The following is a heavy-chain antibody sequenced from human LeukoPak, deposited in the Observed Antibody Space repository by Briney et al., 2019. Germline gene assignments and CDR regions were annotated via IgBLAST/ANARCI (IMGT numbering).Heavy chain of an antibody. CDR1: GGSLSSSSYY. J-gene: IGHJ4*02. D-gene: IGHD5-18*01. Sequence: SETLSLTCTVSGGSLSSSSYYWGWIRQPPGKGLEWIGSIYYSGSTHYNPSLKSRVTISVDTSKSQFSLKLSSVTAADTAVYYCARLVRGFSYGYLDYWGQGTLVTVSS. CDR3: ARLVRGFSYGYLDY. CDR2: IYYSGST. V-gene: IGHV4-39*01.